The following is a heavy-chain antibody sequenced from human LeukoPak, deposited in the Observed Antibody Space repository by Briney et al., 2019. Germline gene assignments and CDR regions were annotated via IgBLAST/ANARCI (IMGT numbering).Heavy chain of an antibody. Sequence: ASVKVSCKASGYTFTSYGMSWVRQAPGQGGEGMGWISAYNGNTNYAQNLHARLTMTTDTYTSTAYVELRSLRSDDTAVYYCARVGSYGLGYYFDYWGQGTLVTVSS. CDR1: GYTFTSYG. J-gene: IGHJ4*02. D-gene: IGHD5-18*01. V-gene: IGHV1-18*01. CDR3: ARVGSYGLGYYFDY. CDR2: ISAYNGNT.